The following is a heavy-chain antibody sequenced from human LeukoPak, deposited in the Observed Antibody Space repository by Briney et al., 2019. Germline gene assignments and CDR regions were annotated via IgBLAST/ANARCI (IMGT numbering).Heavy chain of an antibody. J-gene: IGHJ3*02. CDR3: ARESDSSADI. Sequence: SETLSLTCAVYGGSFSGYYWSWIRQPPEKGLEWIGEINHSGSTNYNPSLKSRVTISVDTSKNQFSLKLSSVTAADTAVYYCARESDSSADIWGQGTMVTVSS. D-gene: IGHD6-19*01. CDR1: GGSFSGYY. V-gene: IGHV4-34*01. CDR2: INHSGST.